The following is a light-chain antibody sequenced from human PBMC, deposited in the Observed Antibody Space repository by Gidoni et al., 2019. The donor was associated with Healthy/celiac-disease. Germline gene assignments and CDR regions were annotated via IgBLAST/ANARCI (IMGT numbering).Light chain of an antibody. Sequence: SYELTQPPPVSVSPGQTASITCSGDKLGDKYACWYQQKPGQSPVLVIYQDSKRPSGIPELFSGSNSGNTATLTISGTQAMDEADYYCQAWDSSTAVFGGGTKLTVL. CDR3: QAWDSSTAV. V-gene: IGLV3-1*01. CDR2: QDS. J-gene: IGLJ2*01. CDR1: KLGDKY.